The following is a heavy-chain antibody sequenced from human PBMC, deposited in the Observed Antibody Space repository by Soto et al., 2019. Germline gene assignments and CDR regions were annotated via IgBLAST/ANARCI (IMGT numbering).Heavy chain of an antibody. V-gene: IGHV4-38-2*02. CDR2: IYHSGST. Sequence: SETLSLTCAVSGYSISSGYYWGWIRQPPGKGLEWIGSIYHSGSTYYNPSLKSRVTISVHTSKNQFSLKLSSVTAADTAVYYCARDRAVAAAGDYYYYGMDVWGQGTRVTVSS. D-gene: IGHD6-13*01. CDR1: GYSISSGYY. CDR3: ARDRAVAAAGDYYYYGMDV. J-gene: IGHJ6*02.